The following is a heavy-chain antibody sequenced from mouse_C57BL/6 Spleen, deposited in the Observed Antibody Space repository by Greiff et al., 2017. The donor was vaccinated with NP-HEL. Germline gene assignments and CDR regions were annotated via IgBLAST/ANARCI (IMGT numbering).Heavy chain of an antibody. CDR1: GYTFTSYW. V-gene: IGHV1-69*01. CDR2: IDPSDSYT. CDR3: ARVGRDWYFDV. Sequence: VQLQQPGAELVMPGASVKLSCKASGYTFTSYWMHWVKQRPGQGLEWIGEIDPSDSYTNYNQKFKGKSTLTVDKSSSTAYMQLSSLTSEDSAVYYCARVGRDWYFDVWGTGTTVTVSA. D-gene: IGHD4-1*01. J-gene: IGHJ1*03.